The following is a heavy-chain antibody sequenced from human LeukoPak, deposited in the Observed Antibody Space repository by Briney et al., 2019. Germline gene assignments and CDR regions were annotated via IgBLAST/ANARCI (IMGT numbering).Heavy chain of an antibody. CDR1: VFTFSSYS. D-gene: IGHD2-15*01. J-gene: IGHJ4*02. CDR2: IISCSNYI. V-gene: IGHV3-21*01. Sequence: PGGSLRLSCAASVFTFSSYSMNWVPQAPGKGLEMVSSIISCSNYIYYADSVKGRFTISRENAKNSLYLQMNSLRAEDTAVYYCASGYCSGGSCYNYFDYWGQGTLVTVSS. CDR3: ASGYCSGGSCYNYFDY.